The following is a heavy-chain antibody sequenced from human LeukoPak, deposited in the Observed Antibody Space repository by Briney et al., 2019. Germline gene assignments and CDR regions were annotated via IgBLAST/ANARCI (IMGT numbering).Heavy chain of an antibody. D-gene: IGHD3-22*01. CDR2: IFPDDSNT. CDR3: ARQGGGKSYYDDTGPPRGAFDV. J-gene: IGHJ3*01. V-gene: IGHV5-51*01. CDR1: GYSFTTYW. Sequence: GESLKISCKASGYSFTTYWIAGVRQRPGEGLECMGIIFPDDSNTRYSPSFRGHVTISVGKSIKPDYLQWRHMKASDTVMYYCARQGGGKSYYDDTGPPRGAFDVWGEGTMVTVSS.